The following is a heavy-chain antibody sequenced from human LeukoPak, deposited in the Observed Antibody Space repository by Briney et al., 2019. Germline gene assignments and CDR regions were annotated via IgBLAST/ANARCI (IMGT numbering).Heavy chain of an antibody. CDR1: GGTFSSYA. CDR2: IIPIFGTA. Sequence: ASVTVSCKASGGTFSSYAISWVRQASGQGLEWMGGIIPIFGTANYAQKFQGRVTITTDESTSTAYMELSSLRSEDTAVYYCARSSYGYYYYYYMDVWGKGTTVTVSS. D-gene: IGHD5-18*01. CDR3: ARSSYGYYYYYYMDV. V-gene: IGHV1-69*05. J-gene: IGHJ6*03.